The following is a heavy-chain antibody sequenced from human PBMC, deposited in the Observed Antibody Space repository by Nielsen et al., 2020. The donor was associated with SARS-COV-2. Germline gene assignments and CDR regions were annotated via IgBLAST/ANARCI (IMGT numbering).Heavy chain of an antibody. Sequence: GESLKISCAASGFSFSNYAMNWVRHAPGKGLEWVSAISGRGGNIFYADSVKGRFTISRDNSKSTLYLQMNSLSAEDTAIYYCAKSDGGYSYGYPDYWGQGTLVTVSS. J-gene: IGHJ4*02. V-gene: IGHV3-23*01. CDR1: GFSFSNYA. CDR3: AKSDGGYSYGYPDY. D-gene: IGHD5-18*01. CDR2: ISGRGGNI.